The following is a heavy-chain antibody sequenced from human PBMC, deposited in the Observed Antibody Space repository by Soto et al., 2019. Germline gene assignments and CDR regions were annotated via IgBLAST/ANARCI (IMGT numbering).Heavy chain of an antibody. D-gene: IGHD3-10*01. V-gene: IGHV3-30-3*01. CDR2: ISYDGSNK. CDR3: ARDTPPRVPGAEGYYYYGMDV. CDR1: GFTFSSYA. Sequence: QVQLVESGGGVVQPGRSLRLSCAASGFTFSSYAMHWVRQAPGKGLEWVAVISYDGSNKYYADSVKGRFTISRDNSKNTLYLQMNSLRAEDTAVYYCARDTPPRVPGAEGYYYYGMDVW. J-gene: IGHJ6*01.